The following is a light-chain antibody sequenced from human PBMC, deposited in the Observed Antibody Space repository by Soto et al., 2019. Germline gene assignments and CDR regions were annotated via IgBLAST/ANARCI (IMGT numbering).Light chain of an antibody. V-gene: IGKV1-27*01. CDR3: QKYNSAPWT. J-gene: IGKJ1*01. CDR2: AAS. CDR1: QGISNY. Sequence: DIQMTQSPSSLSASVRDRVTITCRASQGISNYLAWYQQKPGKVAKLLIYAASTLRSGVPSRFSGSGSGTDFTLTISSLQPEDVATYYCQKYNSAPWTFGQGTKVEIK.